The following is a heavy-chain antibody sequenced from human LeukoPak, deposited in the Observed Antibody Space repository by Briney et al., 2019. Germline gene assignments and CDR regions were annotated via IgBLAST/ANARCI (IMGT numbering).Heavy chain of an antibody. CDR3: AKWGCSGGSCYPFDY. Sequence: PGGPLRLSCGASGFTFNIYAMIWVREARGKGVEGVSAMSGSGGRTYYADSVKGRFTISRDNSKNTLYVQMKSLRGEDTAVYYCAKWGCSGGSCYPFDYWGQGTLVTVSS. CDR2: MSGSGGRT. J-gene: IGHJ4*02. V-gene: IGHV3-23*01. CDR1: GFTFNIYA. D-gene: IGHD2-15*01.